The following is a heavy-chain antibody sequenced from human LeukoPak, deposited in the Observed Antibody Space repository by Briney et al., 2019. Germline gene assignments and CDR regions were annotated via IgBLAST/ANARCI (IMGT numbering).Heavy chain of an antibody. Sequence: ASVKVSCKASGYTFTSYGISWVRQAPGQGLEWMGWISAYNGNTNYAQKLQGRVTMTTGTSTSTAYMELRSLRSDDTAAYYCARDSPDYGDYYITYYSYYMDVWGKGTTVTVSS. V-gene: IGHV1-18*01. CDR1: GYTFTSYG. CDR3: ARDSPDYGDYYITYYSYYMDV. J-gene: IGHJ6*03. D-gene: IGHD4-17*01. CDR2: ISAYNGNT.